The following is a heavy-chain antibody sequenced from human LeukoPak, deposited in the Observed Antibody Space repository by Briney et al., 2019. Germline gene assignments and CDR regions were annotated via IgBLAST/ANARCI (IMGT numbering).Heavy chain of an antibody. D-gene: IGHD1-26*01. J-gene: IGHJ4*02. Sequence: PGGSLRLSCAASGFIFSSYSMSWVRQAPGKGLEWVAVISYDGSNKYYADSVKGRFTISRDNSKNTLYLQMNSLRAEDTAVYYCAKDNVGATGNWGQGTLVTVSS. V-gene: IGHV3-30*18. CDR3: AKDNVGATGN. CDR2: ISYDGSNK. CDR1: GFIFSSYS.